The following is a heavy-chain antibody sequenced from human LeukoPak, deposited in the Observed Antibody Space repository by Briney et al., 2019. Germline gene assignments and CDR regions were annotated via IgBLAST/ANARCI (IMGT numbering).Heavy chain of an antibody. CDR1: GYSISSGYC. CDR2: MYHSGST. CDR3: ARASYYDILTGYYMGAFDI. V-gene: IGHV4-38-2*02. D-gene: IGHD3-9*01. J-gene: IGHJ3*02. Sequence: SETLSLTCTVSGYSISSGYCWGWIRQPPGKGLEWIGSMYHSGSTYYNPSLKSRVTISVDTSKNQFSLKLSSVTAADTAVYYCARASYYDILTGYYMGAFDIWGQGTMVTVSS.